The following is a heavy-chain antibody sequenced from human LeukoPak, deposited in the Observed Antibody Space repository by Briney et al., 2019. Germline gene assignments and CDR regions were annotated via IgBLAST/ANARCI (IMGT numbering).Heavy chain of an antibody. CDR1: GGSFSGYY. D-gene: IGHD2-2*02. J-gene: IGHJ4*02. Sequence: SETLSLTCAVYGGSFSGYYWSWIRQPPGKGLEWIGEINHSGSTNYNPSLKSRVTISVDTSTKLFSLKLSSVTAADTAVYYCARIGYCSSTSCYILDYWGQGNLVTVSS. CDR2: INHSGST. CDR3: ARIGYCSSTSCYILDY. V-gene: IGHV4-34*01.